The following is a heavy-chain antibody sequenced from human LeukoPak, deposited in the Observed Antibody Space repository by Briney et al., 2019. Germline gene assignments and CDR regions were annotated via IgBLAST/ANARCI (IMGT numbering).Heavy chain of an antibody. Sequence: PGGSLRLSCAASGFTVSSNHMSWVRQAPGKGLEWVSVIYSGGSTYYADSVKGRFTISRDNSKNTLYLQMNSPRAEDTAVYYCTSAAPDYWGQGTLVTVSS. CDR1: GFTVSSNH. V-gene: IGHV3-53*01. D-gene: IGHD2-2*01. CDR2: IYSGGST. CDR3: TSAAPDY. J-gene: IGHJ4*02.